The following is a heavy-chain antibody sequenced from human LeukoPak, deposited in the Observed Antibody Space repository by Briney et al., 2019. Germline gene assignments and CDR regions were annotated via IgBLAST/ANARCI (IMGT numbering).Heavy chain of an antibody. J-gene: IGHJ4*02. CDR2: IFYSGNT. V-gene: IGHV4-59*08. CDR3: ARAVTPYYFDY. Sequence: SETLSLTCTVSGDSIRSSYWSWIRQPPGKGLEWIGYIFYSGNTDYNPSLESRVTISVDTSKNQFSLKLSSVTAADTAVYYCARAVTPYYFDYWGQGTLVTVSS. D-gene: IGHD1-14*01. CDR1: GDSIRSSY.